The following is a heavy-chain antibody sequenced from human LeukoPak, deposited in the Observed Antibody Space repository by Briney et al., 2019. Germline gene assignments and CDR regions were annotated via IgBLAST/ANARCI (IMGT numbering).Heavy chain of an antibody. V-gene: IGHV3-30*04. Sequence: GGSLRLSCAASGFTFSSYAMHWVRQAPGKGLEWVAVISYDGSNKYYADSVKGRFTISRDNSKNTLYLQMNSLRAEDTAVYYCAKGGGRHYYDSSGYYCTSWGQGTLVTVSS. D-gene: IGHD3-22*01. J-gene: IGHJ4*02. CDR2: ISYDGSNK. CDR3: AKGGGRHYYDSSGYYCTS. CDR1: GFTFSSYA.